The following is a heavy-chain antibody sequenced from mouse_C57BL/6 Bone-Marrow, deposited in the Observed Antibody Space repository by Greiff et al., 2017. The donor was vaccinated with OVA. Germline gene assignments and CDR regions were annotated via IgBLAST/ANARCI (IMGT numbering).Heavy chain of an antibody. Sequence: VQLQQSGPGLVQPSQSLSITCTVSGFSLTSYGVHWVRQSPGKGLEWLGVIWSGGSTDYNAAFISRLSISKDNSKSQVFFKMNSLQADDTAIYYCARLSYWGRGTLVTVSA. CDR3: ARLSY. J-gene: IGHJ3*01. CDR2: IWSGGST. CDR1: GFSLTSYG. V-gene: IGHV2-2*01.